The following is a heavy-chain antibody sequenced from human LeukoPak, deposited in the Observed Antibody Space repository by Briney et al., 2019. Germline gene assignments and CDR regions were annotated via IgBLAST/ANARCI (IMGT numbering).Heavy chain of an antibody. CDR1: GGYISNYY. V-gene: IGHV4-59*05. D-gene: IGHD2-21*01. J-gene: IGHJ5*02. CDR3: AGVIASIMGDWFDP. Sequence: SETLSLTCAASGGYISNYYWSWIRQPPGNGLEWVWSIYYSGSTYYNPSLKSRVTISVDTSKNQFSLKLSSVNAADTAVYYCAGVIASIMGDWFDPWGQGTLVTVSS. CDR2: IYYSGST.